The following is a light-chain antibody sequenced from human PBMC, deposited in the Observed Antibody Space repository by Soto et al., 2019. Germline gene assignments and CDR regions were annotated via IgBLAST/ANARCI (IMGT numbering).Light chain of an antibody. V-gene: IGKV1-17*01. CDR1: HGISHD. Sequence: DIQMTQSPSSLSASVGDRVTITSRASHGISHDFGWYQQKPGKAPKRLIYAVSTLQSGVPSRFSGSGSGTEFTLTISSLQPEDLPTYYCLQHETYPRTFGQGTKVEIK. CDR2: AVS. CDR3: LQHETYPRT. J-gene: IGKJ1*01.